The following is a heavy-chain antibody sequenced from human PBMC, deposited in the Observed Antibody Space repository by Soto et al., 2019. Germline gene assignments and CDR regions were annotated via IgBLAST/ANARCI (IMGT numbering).Heavy chain of an antibody. CDR3: AHTRYASSDAAFDI. D-gene: IGHD6-6*01. CDR1: GFSLTASGVG. Sequence: QITLKESGPKLVKPTQTLTLPCTFSGFSLTASGVGVGWIRQPRGNALECLALLYWDDEKRYSPSLQTRLTITKDTSKNQVDPTVTNMNPADTGTYYFAHTRYASSDAAFDIWGQGTMVYVSS. J-gene: IGHJ3*02. CDR2: LYWDDEK. V-gene: IGHV2-5*02.